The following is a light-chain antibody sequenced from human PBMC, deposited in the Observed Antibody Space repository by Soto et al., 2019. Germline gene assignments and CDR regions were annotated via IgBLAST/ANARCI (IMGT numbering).Light chain of an antibody. V-gene: IGLV1-44*01. J-gene: IGLJ3*02. Sequence: QSELTQPASASGAPGQRVTISCSGSSSNIGSNPVNWYQHLPGTAPRLLMYNDNHRPSGVPARFSGSRSGTSASLAISGLQSEDEADYYCAPCDDGRNVPVFGGGTKLTVL. CDR3: APCDDGRNVPV. CDR1: SSNIGSNP. CDR2: NDN.